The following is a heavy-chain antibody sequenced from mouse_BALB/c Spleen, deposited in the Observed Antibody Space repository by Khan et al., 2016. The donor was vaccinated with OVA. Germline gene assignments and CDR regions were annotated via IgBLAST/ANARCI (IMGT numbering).Heavy chain of an antibody. D-gene: IGHD1-3*01. CDR3: SRLEDI. Sequence: QVQLKESGPGLVAPSQSLSITCTVSGFSLTSYCVHWVRQPPGKGLEWLGVIWAGGSTNYNSAIMSRLSISKKNSKSQVFLKMTSLQTDDTAMYYCSRLEDIWGQGTTLTVSS. J-gene: IGHJ2*01. CDR1: GFSLTSYC. CDR2: IWAGGST. V-gene: IGHV2-9*02.